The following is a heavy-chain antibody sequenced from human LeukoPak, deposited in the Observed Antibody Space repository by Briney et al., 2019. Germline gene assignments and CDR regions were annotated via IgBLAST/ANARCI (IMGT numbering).Heavy chain of an antibody. D-gene: IGHD4-17*01. CDR2: IKQDGTET. J-gene: IGHJ5*01. V-gene: IGHV3-7*05. Sequence: PGGSARLFCAASGFIFSSYWMTWVRQAPGKGLEWVANIKQDGTETYYVDSLKGRFTISRDNAKNSLYLQLNSLRAEDTAVYYCARAPTVTTRVFASWGQGTMVTVSS. CDR3: ARAPTVTTRVFAS. CDR1: GFIFSSYW.